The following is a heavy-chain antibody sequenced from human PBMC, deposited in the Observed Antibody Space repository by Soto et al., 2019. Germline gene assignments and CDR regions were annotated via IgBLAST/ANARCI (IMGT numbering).Heavy chain of an antibody. CDR3: GTVYGDSVSRYFAD. CDR2: FDPEDGET. Sequence: ASVKVSCKVSGYTLTELSMHWVRQAPGKGLEWMGGFDPEDGETIYAQKFQGRVTMTEDTSTDTAYMELSSLRSEDTAVYYCGTVYGDSVSRYFADWGQGTLVTVAS. J-gene: IGHJ4*02. V-gene: IGHV1-24*01. D-gene: IGHD4-17*01. CDR1: GYTLTELS.